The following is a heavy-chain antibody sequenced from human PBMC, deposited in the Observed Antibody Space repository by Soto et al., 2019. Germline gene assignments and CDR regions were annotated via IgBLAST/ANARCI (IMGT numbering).Heavy chain of an antibody. CDR3: ARAGYCSGGSCPRPDLPYYFDY. J-gene: IGHJ4*02. V-gene: IGHV4-31*03. CDR2: IYYSGST. CDR1: GGSISSGGYY. Sequence: QVQLQESGPGLVKPSQTLSLTCTVSGGSISSGGYYWSWIRQHPGKGLEWIGYIYYSGSTYYNPSLKSRVTISVATSKNQFSLKLSSVTAADTAVYYCARAGYCSGGSCPRPDLPYYFDYWGQGTLVTVSS. D-gene: IGHD2-15*01.